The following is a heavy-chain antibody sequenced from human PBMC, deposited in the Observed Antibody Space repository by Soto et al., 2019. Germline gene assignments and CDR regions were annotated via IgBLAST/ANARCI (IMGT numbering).Heavy chain of an antibody. D-gene: IGHD2-8*01. CDR1: GFIFNSYA. J-gene: IGHJ6*03. V-gene: IGHV3-23*01. CDR2: ISNSGDST. CDR3: AKDLGYCTSGVCSDYYYMDV. Sequence: GGSLRLSCVGSGFIFNSYAMSWVRQAPGKGLEWVSSISNSGDSTYYADSVKGRFTITRDNSKNALYLHMNSLRAEDTAVYYCAKDLGYCTSGVCSDYYYMDVWGKGTTVTVSS.